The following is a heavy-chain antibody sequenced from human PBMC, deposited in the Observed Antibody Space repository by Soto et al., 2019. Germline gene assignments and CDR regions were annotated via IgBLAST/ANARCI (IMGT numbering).Heavy chain of an antibody. CDR1: GGSISRGKW. Sequence: ETPFPTLAVSGGSISRGKWWRGGRPPPGEGGEWIGEIYHSGSTNYNPSLKSRVTISVDKSKNQFSLKLGSVTAADTAVYYCATSPKGVLLWFGEFGWFDSWGQGTLVTVSS. V-gene: IGHV4-4*02. D-gene: IGHD3-10*01. CDR2: IYHSGST. CDR3: ATSPKGVLLWFGEFGWFDS. J-gene: IGHJ5*01.